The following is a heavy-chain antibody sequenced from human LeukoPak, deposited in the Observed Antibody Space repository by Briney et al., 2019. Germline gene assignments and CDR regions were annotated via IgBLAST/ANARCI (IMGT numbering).Heavy chain of an antibody. Sequence: GGSLRLSCVASGFTFSGYYMSWIRQAPGKGLEWVTVISYDGNNKYYADSVRGRFTISRDNSKNSLFLQMNSLRAEDTAVYYCARDRGIAATSPLYYYYYFAMDVWSQGTTVTVPS. D-gene: IGHD6-13*01. CDR1: GFTFSGYY. J-gene: IGHJ6*02. CDR3: ARDRGIAATSPLYYYYYFAMDV. CDR2: ISYDGNNK. V-gene: IGHV3-30-3*01.